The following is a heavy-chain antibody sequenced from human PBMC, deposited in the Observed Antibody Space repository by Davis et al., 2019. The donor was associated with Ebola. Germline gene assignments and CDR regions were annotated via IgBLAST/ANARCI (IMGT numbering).Heavy chain of an antibody. CDR1: GFSVSTNY. CDR3: ARGGGDSGYATVN. CDR2: IYSGGST. D-gene: IGHD5-12*01. Sequence: GESLKISCAASGFSVSTNYMTWVRQAPGKGPEWGSDIYSGGSTYYRDSVKGRFTISRDNSKNTLYLQMNNLRDEDTALYCCARGGGDSGYATVNWGRGTLVTVSS. V-gene: IGHV3-53*01. J-gene: IGHJ1*01.